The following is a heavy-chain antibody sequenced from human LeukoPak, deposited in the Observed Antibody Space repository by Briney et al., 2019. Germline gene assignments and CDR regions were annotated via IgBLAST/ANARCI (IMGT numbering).Heavy chain of an antibody. CDR3: ARETAEGYFDWC. Sequence: GGSLRLSWAASGFTFSSYSINWVRQAPGNGLEWVSSISSSSSYIYYADSVKGRFGISRDNAKNSLYLQMNSLRAEDTAVYYCARETAEGYFDWCWGQGTLVTVSS. CDR2: ISSSSSYI. CDR1: GFTFSSYS. V-gene: IGHV3-21*01. J-gene: IGHJ4*02. D-gene: IGHD3-9*01.